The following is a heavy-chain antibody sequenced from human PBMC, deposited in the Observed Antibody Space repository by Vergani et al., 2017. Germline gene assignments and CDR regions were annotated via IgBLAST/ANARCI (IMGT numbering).Heavy chain of an antibody. CDR1: GFTFSSYS. V-gene: IGHV3-21*01. Sequence: EVQLVESGGGLVKPGGSLRLSCAASGFTFSSYSMNWVRQAPGKGLEWVSSISSSSSYIYYADSVKGRFTSSRDNAKNSLYLQMNSLRAEDTAVYYCAREVGGGYHLDFDAFDIWGQGTMVTVSS. CDR3: AREVGGGYHLDFDAFDI. D-gene: IGHD5-12*01. J-gene: IGHJ3*02. CDR2: ISSSSSYI.